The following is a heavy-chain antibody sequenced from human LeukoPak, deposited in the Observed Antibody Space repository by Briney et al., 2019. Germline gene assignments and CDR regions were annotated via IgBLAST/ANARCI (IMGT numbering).Heavy chain of an antibody. D-gene: IGHD5-18*01. CDR2: IRYDGSNK. CDR1: GFTFSSYG. Sequence: PGGSLRLSCAASGFTFSSYGMHWVRQAPGKGLEWVAFIRYDGSNKYYADSVKGRFTISRDNSKNTLFLQMNSLRAEDTAVYYCAKGSHRGYSYGQHYYFDYWGQGTLVTVSS. J-gene: IGHJ4*02. V-gene: IGHV3-30*02. CDR3: AKGSHRGYSYGQHYYFDY.